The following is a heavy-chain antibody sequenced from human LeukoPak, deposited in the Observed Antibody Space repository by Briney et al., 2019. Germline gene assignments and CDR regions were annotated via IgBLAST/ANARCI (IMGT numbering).Heavy chain of an antibody. CDR3: ARSPIAAAGPEGAFDI. CDR2: IYTSGST. Sequence: SETLSLTCTVSGGSISSYYWSWTRQPAGKGLEWIGRIYTSGSTNYNPSLKSRVTMSVDTSKNQFSLKLSSVTAADTAVYYCARSPIAAAGPEGAFDIWGQGTMVTVSS. D-gene: IGHD6-13*01. CDR1: GGSISSYY. J-gene: IGHJ3*02. V-gene: IGHV4-4*07.